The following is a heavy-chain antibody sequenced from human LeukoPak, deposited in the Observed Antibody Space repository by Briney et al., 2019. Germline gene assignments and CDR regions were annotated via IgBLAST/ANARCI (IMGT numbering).Heavy chain of an antibody. D-gene: IGHD3-3*01. CDR3: ARVNGAYRYGFWSGTEDWFDP. Sequence: ASVKVSCKASGYTFTSYGISWVRQAPGQGLEWMGWISAYNGNTNYAQKLQGRVTMTTDTSTGTAYMELRSLRSDDTAVYYCARVNGAYRYGFWSGTEDWFDPWGQGTLVTVSS. CDR1: GYTFTSYG. CDR2: ISAYNGNT. J-gene: IGHJ5*02. V-gene: IGHV1-18*01.